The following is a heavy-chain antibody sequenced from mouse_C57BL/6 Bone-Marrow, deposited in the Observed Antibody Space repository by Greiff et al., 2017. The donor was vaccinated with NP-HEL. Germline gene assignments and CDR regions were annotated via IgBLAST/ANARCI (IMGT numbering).Heavy chain of an antibody. V-gene: IGHV1-78*01. CDR3: ARPYYSNYVGFAY. J-gene: IGHJ3*01. CDR1: GYTFTDHT. Sequence: VQLQQSDAELVKPGASVKISCKVSGYTFTDHTIHWMKQRPEQGLEWIGYISPRDGSTKYIEKFKGKATLTADKSSSTAYMQLNSLTSEDSAVYFCARPYYSNYVGFAYWGQGTLVTVSA. D-gene: IGHD2-5*01. CDR2: ISPRDGST.